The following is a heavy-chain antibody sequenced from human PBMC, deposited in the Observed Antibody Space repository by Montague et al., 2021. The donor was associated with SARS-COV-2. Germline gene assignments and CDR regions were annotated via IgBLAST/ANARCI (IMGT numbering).Heavy chain of an antibody. CDR2: ISGSSSYI. CDR1: GFTFSDYY. V-gene: IGHV3-11*06. D-gene: IGHD3-10*01. Sequence: SLRLSCAASGFTFSDYYLTWIRQAPGKGLEWVSYISGSSSYISYVDTVKGRFTISRDNAKNSLYLQMNSLRAEDTAVYYCARGGALIRGDNNWFDPRGQGTLVTVSS. CDR3: ARGGALIRGDNNWFDP. J-gene: IGHJ5*02.